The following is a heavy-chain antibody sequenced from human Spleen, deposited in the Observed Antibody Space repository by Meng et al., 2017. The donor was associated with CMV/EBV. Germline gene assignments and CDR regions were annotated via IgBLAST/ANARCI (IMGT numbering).Heavy chain of an antibody. Sequence: EVQLLESGGGLVQPGGSLRLSGAASGFTFSSYAMSWVRQAPGKGLEWVSAISGSGGSTYYADSVKGRFTISRDNSKNTLYLQMNSLRAEDTAVYYCAKDEGYYYDSSGYYDYWGQGTLVTVSS. CDR3: AKDEGYYYDSSGYYDY. V-gene: IGHV3-23*01. D-gene: IGHD3-22*01. CDR1: GFTFSSYA. CDR2: ISGSGGST. J-gene: IGHJ4*02.